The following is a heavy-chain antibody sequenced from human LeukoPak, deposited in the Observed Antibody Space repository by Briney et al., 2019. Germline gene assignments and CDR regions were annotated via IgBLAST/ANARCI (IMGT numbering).Heavy chain of an antibody. CDR2: IRYDGSNK. CDR3: AKDSGWYQGLDY. J-gene: IGHJ4*02. Sequence: GGSLRLSCAASGFTFSSYGMHRVRQAPGKGLEWVAFIRYDGSNKYYADSVKGRFTISRDNSKNTLYLQMNSLRAEDTAVYYCAKDSGWYQGLDYWGQGTLVTVSS. V-gene: IGHV3-30*02. CDR1: GFTFSSYG. D-gene: IGHD6-19*01.